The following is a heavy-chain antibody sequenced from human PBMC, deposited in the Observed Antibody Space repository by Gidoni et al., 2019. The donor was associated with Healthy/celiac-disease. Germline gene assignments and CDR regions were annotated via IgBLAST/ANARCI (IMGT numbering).Heavy chain of an antibody. CDR3: ARDPAPSFHSGYGPPRGYGMDV. CDR2: IIPIFGTA. Sequence: EVKKPGSSVKVSCKASGGTFSSYAISWVRQAPGQGLEWMGGIIPIFGTANYAQKFQGRVTITADESTSTAYMELSSLRSEDTAVYYCARDPAPSFHSGYGPPRGYGMDVWGQGTTVTVSS. D-gene: IGHD5-12*01. J-gene: IGHJ6*02. CDR1: GGTFSSYA. V-gene: IGHV1-69*01.